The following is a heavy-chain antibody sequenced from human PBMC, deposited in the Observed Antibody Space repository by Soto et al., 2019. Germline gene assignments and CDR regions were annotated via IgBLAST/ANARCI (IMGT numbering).Heavy chain of an antibody. D-gene: IGHD6-13*01. CDR3: ASRGIAAVDFDY. CDR1: GFTFSSYG. V-gene: IGHV3-33*01. Sequence: GGSLRLSCAPSGFTFSSYGMHWVRQAPGKGLEWVALIWYDGSNEYYADSVKGRFTISRDNSKNTMYLQMNSLRAEDTAVYYCASRGIAAVDFDYWGQGTLVTVSS. J-gene: IGHJ4*02. CDR2: IWYDGSNE.